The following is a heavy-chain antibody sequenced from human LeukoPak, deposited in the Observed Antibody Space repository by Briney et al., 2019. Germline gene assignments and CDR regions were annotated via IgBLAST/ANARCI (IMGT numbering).Heavy chain of an antibody. CDR1: GFTLSNFW. D-gene: IGHD4/OR15-4a*01. V-gene: IGHV3-7*01. J-gene: IGHJ4*02. Sequence: QAGGSLRLSCAVSGFTLSNFWMNWVRQAPGKGLESVAHINQDGSLIFLVDSVKGRFTISRGNAKNSLYLQMNSLRAGDTGVYYCVRLEYGGAFAYWGQGTLVTVSS. CDR3: VRLEYGGAFAY. CDR2: INQDGSLI.